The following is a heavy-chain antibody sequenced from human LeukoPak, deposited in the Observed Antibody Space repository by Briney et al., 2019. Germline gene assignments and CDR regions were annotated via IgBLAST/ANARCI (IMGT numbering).Heavy chain of an antibody. J-gene: IGHJ4*02. CDR2: IYYSGST. D-gene: IGHD5-18*01. Sequence: SETLSLTCTVSGGSISSYYWSWIRQPPGKGLEWIGYIYYSGSTNYNPSLTSRVTISVDTSKNQFSLKLSSVTAADTAVYYCARVDTAMVFDYWGQGTLVTVSS. CDR1: GGSISSYY. CDR3: ARVDTAMVFDY. V-gene: IGHV4-59*01.